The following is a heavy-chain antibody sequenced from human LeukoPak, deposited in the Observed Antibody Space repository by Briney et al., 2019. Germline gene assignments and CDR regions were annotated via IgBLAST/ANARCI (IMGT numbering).Heavy chain of an antibody. V-gene: IGHV1-2*02. D-gene: IGHD2-2*02. CDR1: GYTFTRYY. CDR3: ARRYCSSTSCYTGDNWFDP. J-gene: IGHJ5*02. Sequence: GSVTVSCKASGYTFTRYYMHWLRQAPAQRLEWMGWINPNSGGTNYAQKFQGRVTMTRDTSISTAYMELSRLRSDNTAVYYCARRYCSSTSCYTGDNWFDPWGQGTLVTVSS. CDR2: INPNSGGT.